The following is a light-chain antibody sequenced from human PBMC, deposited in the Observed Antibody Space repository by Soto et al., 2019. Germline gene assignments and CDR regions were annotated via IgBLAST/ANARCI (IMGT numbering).Light chain of an antibody. J-gene: IGKJ2*01. Sequence: DIVMTQIPLSLSVTPGRAASISCKSSQTARHSDGRTYLYWYRQKPGQPPHLRIYEVSNRFSGVPERFSGRGSGTDFTLNISRVEADDVGVYYCMQNIDLPPTFGQGTKLEIK. CDR2: EVS. CDR3: MQNIDLPPT. V-gene: IGKV2D-29*01. CDR1: QTARHSDGRTY.